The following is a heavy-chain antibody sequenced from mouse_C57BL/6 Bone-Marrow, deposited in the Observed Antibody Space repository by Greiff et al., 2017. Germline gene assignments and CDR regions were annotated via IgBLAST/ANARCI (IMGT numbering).Heavy chain of an antibody. D-gene: IGHD1-1*01. Sequence: VQLQESGPGLVAPSQCLSITCTVSGFSLTSYAISWVRQPPGKGLEWLGVIWTGGGTNYNSALKSRLSIRKDNSKSQVSLKMNSLQADDTAGYYCARLHYYGSSYVGVFDVWGTGTTVTVSS. CDR3: ARLHYYGSSYVGVFDV. CDR1: GFSLTSYA. V-gene: IGHV2-9-1*01. CDR2: IWTGGGT. J-gene: IGHJ1*03.